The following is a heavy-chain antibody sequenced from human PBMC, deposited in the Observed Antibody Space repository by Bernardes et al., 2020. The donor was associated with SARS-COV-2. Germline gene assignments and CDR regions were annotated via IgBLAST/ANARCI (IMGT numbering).Heavy chain of an antibody. Sequence: SETLSLTCAVSGASISSNKYYWAWILQSPGKGLEWIGTIYYTKTIYYNPSLKSRVTISVDTSKNQLSLSLSSVTAADTAVYYCARRYSGYDMFNWFDSWGQGAQITVSS. CDR3: ARRYSGYDMFNWFDS. J-gene: IGHJ5*01. CDR2: IYYTKTI. CDR1: GASISSNKYY. D-gene: IGHD5-12*01. V-gene: IGHV4-39*01.